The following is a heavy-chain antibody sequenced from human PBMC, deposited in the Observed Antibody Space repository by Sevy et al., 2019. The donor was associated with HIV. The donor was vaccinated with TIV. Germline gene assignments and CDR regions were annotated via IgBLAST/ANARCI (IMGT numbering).Heavy chain of an antibody. J-gene: IGHJ4*02. CDR2: IYYSGST. CDR1: GASISSHY. D-gene: IGHD3-22*01. CDR3: ARALRPYSFDTSTYFDY. Sequence: SETLSLTCTVSGASISSHYWSWIRQPPGKRLEWIGYIYYSGSTNYNPSLKSRVTMSVDTSKNQFSLKLRSVTAADTAMYYCARALRPYSFDTSTYFDYWGQGTLVTVSS. V-gene: IGHV4-59*11.